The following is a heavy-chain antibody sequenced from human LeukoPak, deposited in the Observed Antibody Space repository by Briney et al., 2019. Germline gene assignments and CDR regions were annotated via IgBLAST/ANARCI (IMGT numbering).Heavy chain of an antibody. CDR1: GGSFSGYY. CDR3: ARTRGIAAANY. CDR2: INHSGST. J-gene: IGHJ4*02. V-gene: IGHV4-34*01. D-gene: IGHD6-13*01. Sequence: SETLSLTCAVYGGSFSGYYWSWIRQPPGKGLEWIGEINHSGSTNYNPSLKSRVTISVDTSKNQFSLKLSSVTAADTAVYYCARTRGIAAANYWGQGTLVTVSS.